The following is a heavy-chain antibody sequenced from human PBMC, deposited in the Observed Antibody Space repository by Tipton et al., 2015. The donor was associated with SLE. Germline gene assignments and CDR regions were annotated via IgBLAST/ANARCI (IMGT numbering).Heavy chain of an antibody. Sequence: SLRLSCTTSRFTFSSNWMSWVRQAPGKGLEWVAHIREDGSEEYYVDFVKGRFTIDRDNAKNSLYLEMNNLRVEDTAVYYCARDFWSGPSIEYFQHWGQGTLVIVSS. CDR3: ARDFWSGPSIEYFQH. CDR1: RFTFSSNW. J-gene: IGHJ1*01. CDR2: IREDGSEE. V-gene: IGHV3-7*01. D-gene: IGHD3-3*01.